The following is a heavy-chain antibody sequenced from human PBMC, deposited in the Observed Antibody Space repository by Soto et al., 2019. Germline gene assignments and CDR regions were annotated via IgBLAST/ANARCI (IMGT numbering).Heavy chain of an antibody. J-gene: IGHJ4*02. CDR2: IYYSGST. D-gene: IGHD1-26*01. Sequence: QVQLQESGPGLVKPSETLSLTCTVSGGSISSYYWSWIRQPPGKGLEWIGYIYYSGSTNYNPSLKSRVTISVDTSKNQFSLKLSSVTAADTAVYYCARGIGRGSYPLFDYWGQGTLVTGSS. CDR3: ARGIGRGSYPLFDY. V-gene: IGHV4-59*01. CDR1: GGSISSYY.